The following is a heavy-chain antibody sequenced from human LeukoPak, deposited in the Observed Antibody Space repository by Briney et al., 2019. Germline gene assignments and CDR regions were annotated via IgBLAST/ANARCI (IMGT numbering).Heavy chain of an antibody. CDR2: IHYSGST. D-gene: IGHD2-15*01. CDR1: GGSISSGGYY. CDR3: AIYCPPGYFDY. J-gene: IGHJ4*02. V-gene: IGHV4-31*03. Sequence: SETLSLTCTVSGGSISSGGYYWSWIRQHPGKGLEWIGYIHYSGSTYYNPSLKSRVTISVDTSKNQFSLKLSSVTAADTAVYYCAIYCPPGYFDYWGQGTLVTVSS.